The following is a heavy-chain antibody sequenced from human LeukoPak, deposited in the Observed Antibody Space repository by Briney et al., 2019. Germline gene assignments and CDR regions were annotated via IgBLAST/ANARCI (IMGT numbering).Heavy chain of an antibody. Sequence: PSETLSLTCAVSGYSISSGYYWGWIRQPPGKGLEWIGSIYHSGSTYYNPSLKSRVTISVDTSKNQFSLKLSSVTAADTAVYYCTRGGYYDSSGYYYKRHLDYWGQGTLVTVSS. V-gene: IGHV4-38-2*01. CDR1: GYSISSGYY. J-gene: IGHJ4*02. D-gene: IGHD3-22*01. CDR3: TRGGYYDSSGYYYKRHLDY. CDR2: IYHSGST.